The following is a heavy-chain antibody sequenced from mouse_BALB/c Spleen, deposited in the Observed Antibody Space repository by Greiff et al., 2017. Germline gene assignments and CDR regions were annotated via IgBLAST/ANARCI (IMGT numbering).Heavy chain of an antibody. J-gene: IGHJ4*01. CDR3: ARRAYYRYDGGDYYAMDY. Sequence: EVKLMESGGGLVKPGGSLKLSCAASGFTFSSYAMSWVRQTPEKRLEWVATISSGGSYTYYPDSVKGRFTISRDNAKNTLYLQMSSLRSEDTAMYYCARRAYYRYDGGDYYAMDYWGQGTSVTVSS. D-gene: IGHD2-14*01. CDR1: GFTFSSYA. V-gene: IGHV5-9-3*01. CDR2: ISSGGSYT.